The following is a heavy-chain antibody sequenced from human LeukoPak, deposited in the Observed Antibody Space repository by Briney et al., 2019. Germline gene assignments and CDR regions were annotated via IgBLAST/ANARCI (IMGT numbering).Heavy chain of an antibody. Sequence: GGSLRLSCAASGFTFSSYGMHWVRQAPGKGLEWVAFIRYDGINKYYADSVKGRFTISRDNSKNTLYLQMSRLRVEDAAVYYCAKGREYLPNWGRGALVTVSS. CDR3: AKGREYLPN. CDR1: GFTFSSYG. D-gene: IGHD2-2*01. J-gene: IGHJ4*02. V-gene: IGHV3-30*02. CDR2: IRYDGINK.